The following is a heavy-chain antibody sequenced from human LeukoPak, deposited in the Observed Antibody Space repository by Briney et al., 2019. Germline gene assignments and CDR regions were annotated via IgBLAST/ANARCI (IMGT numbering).Heavy chain of an antibody. CDR2: IYHSGST. V-gene: IGHV4-30-2*02. CDR1: GGSISSGGYY. D-gene: IGHD6-13*01. Sequence: PSQTLSLTCTVSGGSISSGGYYWSWIRQPPGKGLEWIGYIYHSGSTYYNPSLKSRVTISVDRSKNQFSLKLSSVTAADTAVYYCASTAAATKRYFQHWGQGTLVTVSS. CDR3: ASTAAATKRYFQH. J-gene: IGHJ1*01.